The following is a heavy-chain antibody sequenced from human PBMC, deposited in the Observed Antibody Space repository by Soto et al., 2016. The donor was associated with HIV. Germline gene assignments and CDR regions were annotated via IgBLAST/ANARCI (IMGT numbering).Heavy chain of an antibody. D-gene: IGHD6-13*01. Sequence: EVQLVESGGVVVQPGGSLRLSCAASGFIFDDYTVHWVRQAPGKGLEWVSLISWDGGSTYYADSVKGRFTISRDNSKNSLYLQMNSLRTEDTALYYCAKVEDSSSWSFDYWGQGTLVTVSS. V-gene: IGHV3-43*01. J-gene: IGHJ4*02. CDR2: ISWDGGST. CDR1: GFIFDDYT. CDR3: AKVEDSSSWSFDY.